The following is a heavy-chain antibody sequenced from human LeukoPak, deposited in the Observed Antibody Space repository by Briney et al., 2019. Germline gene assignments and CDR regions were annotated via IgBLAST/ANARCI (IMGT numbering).Heavy chain of an antibody. Sequence: PRGSLRLSCAASGFTFSSYGMHWVRQAPGKGLEWVAVISYDGSNKYYADSVKGRFTISEDNSQNTLYLQMNSLRAEDTAVYYCAKDVSPLRYFDWLPSDWGQGTLVTVSS. CDR1: GFTFSSYG. CDR3: AKDVSPLRYFDWLPSD. V-gene: IGHV3-30*18. CDR2: ISYDGSNK. D-gene: IGHD3-9*01. J-gene: IGHJ4*02.